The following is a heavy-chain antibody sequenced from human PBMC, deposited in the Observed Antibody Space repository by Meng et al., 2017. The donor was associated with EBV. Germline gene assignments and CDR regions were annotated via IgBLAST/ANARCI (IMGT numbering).Heavy chain of an antibody. CDR3: ASESGRGYTPDY. D-gene: IGHD3-10*01. V-gene: IGHV1-69*01. CDR1: GGPFRYYA. J-gene: IGHJ4*02. CDR2: FLPRLGAP. Sequence: QGQLVQSAAEVKEPGSSVKVSCKTSGGPFRYYAISWVRQAPGQGLEWLGGFLPRLGAPNYAQKFHGRVKITADESTSTHYMDLSSLRSEDTAIYYCASESGRGYTPDYWGQGTLVTVPS.